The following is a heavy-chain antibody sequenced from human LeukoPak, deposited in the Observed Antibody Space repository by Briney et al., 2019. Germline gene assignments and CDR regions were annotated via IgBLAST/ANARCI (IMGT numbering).Heavy chain of an antibody. Sequence: GGSLRLSCAASGVTFSSYAMHWVRQAPGKGLEWVAVISYDGSNKYYADSVKGRFTISRDNSKNTLYLQMNSLRAEDTAVYYCARGPAKRWLQLLGYWGQGTLVTVSS. CDR1: GVTFSSYA. J-gene: IGHJ4*02. V-gene: IGHV3-30*04. D-gene: IGHD5-24*01. CDR2: ISYDGSNK. CDR3: ARGPAKRWLQLLGY.